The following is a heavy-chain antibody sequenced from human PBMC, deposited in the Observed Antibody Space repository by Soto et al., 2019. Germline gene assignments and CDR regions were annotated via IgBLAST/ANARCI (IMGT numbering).Heavy chain of an antibody. J-gene: IGHJ6*02. CDR3: ARVPEETVGYYYGMDV. CDR2: IYYSGST. CDR1: GGSISSYY. V-gene: IGHV4-59*01. D-gene: IGHD1-1*01. Sequence: PSETLSLTCSVSGGSISSYYWSWIRQPPGKGLEWIGYIYYSGSTNYNPSLKSRVTISVDTSKNQFSLKLSSVTAADTAVYYCARVPEETVGYYYGMDVWGQGTTVTVSS.